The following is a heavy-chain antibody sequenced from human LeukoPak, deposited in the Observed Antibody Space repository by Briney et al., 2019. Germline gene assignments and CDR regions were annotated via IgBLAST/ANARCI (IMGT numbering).Heavy chain of an antibody. CDR2: IRDSGSST. V-gene: IGHV3-23*01. D-gene: IGHD1-26*01. Sequence: GGSLRLSCAASGFTFSSYAMRWVRQAPGKGLEWVSGIRDSGSSTYYGDSVKGRFTISRDNSKNTLYLKMNSLQAEDTAIYYCVKKLVGTTSWGPLDYWGQGTLVIVSS. CDR1: GFTFSSYA. J-gene: IGHJ4*02. CDR3: VKKLVGTTSWGPLDY.